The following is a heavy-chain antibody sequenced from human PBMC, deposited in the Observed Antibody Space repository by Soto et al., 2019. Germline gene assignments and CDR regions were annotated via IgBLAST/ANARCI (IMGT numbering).Heavy chain of an antibody. CDR3: ARDYNDCWSGHFDY. V-gene: IGHV3-48*01. CDR2: ISSSSFTI. CDR1: GFRFSDYS. J-gene: IGHJ4*02. D-gene: IGHD3-3*01. Sequence: GGSLRLSCAASGFRFSDYSMNWVRQAPGRGLEWVSYISSSSFTIHYADSVEGRFAISRDNAKNSLYLQMNSLRAEDTAVYYCARDYNDCWSGHFDYWGQGALVTVSS.